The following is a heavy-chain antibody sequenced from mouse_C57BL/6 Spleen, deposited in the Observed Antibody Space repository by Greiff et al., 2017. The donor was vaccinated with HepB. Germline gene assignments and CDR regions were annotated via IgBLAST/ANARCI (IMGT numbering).Heavy chain of an antibody. D-gene: IGHD1-1*01. CDR1: GFNIKNTY. Sequence: VHVKQSVAELVRPGASVKLSCTASGFNIKNTYMHWVKQRPEQGLEWIGRIDPANGNTKYAPKFQGKATITADTSSNTAYLQLSSLTSEDTAIYYCAIITTVVANYFDYWGQGTTLTVSS. V-gene: IGHV14-3*01. J-gene: IGHJ2*01. CDR2: IDPANGNT. CDR3: AIITTVVANYFDY.